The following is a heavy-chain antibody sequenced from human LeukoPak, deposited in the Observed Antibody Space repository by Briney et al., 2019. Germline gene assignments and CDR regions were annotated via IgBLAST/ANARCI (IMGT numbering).Heavy chain of an antibody. J-gene: IGHJ4*02. CDR3: AKVVIAVAELDY. CDR1: GFTFSSYG. Sequence: GGSLRLSCAASGFTFSSYGMHWVRQAPGKGLEWVAFIRYDGSNKYYADSVKGRFTISRDNSKNTLYLQMNSLRAEDTAVYYCAKVVIAVAELDYWGRGTLVTVSS. V-gene: IGHV3-30*02. CDR2: IRYDGSNK. D-gene: IGHD6-19*01.